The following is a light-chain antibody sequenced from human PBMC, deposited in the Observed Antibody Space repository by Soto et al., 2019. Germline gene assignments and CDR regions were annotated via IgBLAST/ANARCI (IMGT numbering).Light chain of an antibody. V-gene: IGKV4-1*01. CDR2: WAS. CDR3: QQAYTTPVT. CDR1: QSVLYSSNNKNY. J-gene: IGKJ3*01. Sequence: DIVMTQSPDSLAVSLGERATINCKSSQSVLYSSNNKNYLAWYQQKPGQPPKLLIYWASTRESGVPDRFSGSGSGTDFTLTISSLQAEDVAVYYCQQAYTTPVTFGPGTKVEIK.